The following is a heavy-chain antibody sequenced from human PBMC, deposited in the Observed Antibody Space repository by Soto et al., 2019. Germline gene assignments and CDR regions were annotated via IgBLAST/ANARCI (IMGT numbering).Heavy chain of an antibody. CDR1: GVSVWVYA. Sequence: GWSLGLGCTACGVSVWVYAMSWSRQAPGKGLEWVGFIRSKAYGGTTEYAASVKGRFTISRDDSKSIAYLQMNSLKTEDTAVYYCTRVRQAGYCSGGSCYAFDIWGQGTMVTVSS. CDR3: TRVRQAGYCSGGSCYAFDI. D-gene: IGHD2-15*01. V-gene: IGHV3-49*03. CDR2: IRSKAYGGTT. J-gene: IGHJ3*02.